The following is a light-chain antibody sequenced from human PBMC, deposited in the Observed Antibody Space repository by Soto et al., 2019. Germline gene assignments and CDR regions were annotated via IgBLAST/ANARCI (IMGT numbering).Light chain of an antibody. CDR2: GAS. V-gene: IGKV3-20*01. CDR1: QGISRK. J-gene: IGKJ2*01. CDR3: QQYGTSPQT. Sequence: VMTQSQTTLSVAPGESGTFSCRASQGISRKVAWYQQKPGQAPRLLIHGASSRATAIPDRFSGSGSGTDFTLTISRLEPEDFAMYYCQQYGTSPQTFGQGTKVDIK.